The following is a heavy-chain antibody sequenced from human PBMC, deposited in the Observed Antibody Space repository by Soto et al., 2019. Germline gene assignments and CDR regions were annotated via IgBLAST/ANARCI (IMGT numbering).Heavy chain of an antibody. Sequence: SVKVSCKASGGTFSSYAICWARQAPGQGLEWMGGIIPIFGTANYAQKFQGRVTITADESTSTAYMELSSLRSEDTAVYYCASTRRGYYYYGMDVWGQGTTVTVSS. CDR3: ASTRRGYYYYGMDV. J-gene: IGHJ6*02. CDR2: IIPIFGTA. V-gene: IGHV1-69*13. CDR1: GGTFSSYA.